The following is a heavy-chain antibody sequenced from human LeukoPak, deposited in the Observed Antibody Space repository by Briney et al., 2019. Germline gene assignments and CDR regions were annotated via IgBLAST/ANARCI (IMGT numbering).Heavy chain of an antibody. CDR3: ARLASSSWPLYYYYGMDV. CDR2: MNPNSGNT. Sequence: ASVKVSCKASGYTFTSYDINWVRQATGQELEWMGWMNPNSGNTGYAQKFQGRVTMTRNTSIRTAYMELSSLRSEDTAVYYCARLASSSWPLYYYYGMDVWGQGTTVTVSS. J-gene: IGHJ6*02. D-gene: IGHD6-13*01. CDR1: GYTFTSYD. V-gene: IGHV1-8*01.